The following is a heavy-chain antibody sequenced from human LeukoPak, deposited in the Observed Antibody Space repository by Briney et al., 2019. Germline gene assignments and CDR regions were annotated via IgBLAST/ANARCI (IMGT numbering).Heavy chain of an antibody. CDR3: DCLTTWGDAGDAFDI. CDR1: GFTFSSYG. V-gene: IGHV3-30*02. CDR2: IRYDGSNK. Sequence: GGSLRLSCAASGFTFSSYGMHWVRQAPGKGLEWVAFIRYDGSNKYYADSVKGRFTISRDNSKNTLYLQMNSLRAEDTAVYYCDCLTTWGDAGDAFDIWGQGTMVTVSS. D-gene: IGHD4-17*01. J-gene: IGHJ3*02.